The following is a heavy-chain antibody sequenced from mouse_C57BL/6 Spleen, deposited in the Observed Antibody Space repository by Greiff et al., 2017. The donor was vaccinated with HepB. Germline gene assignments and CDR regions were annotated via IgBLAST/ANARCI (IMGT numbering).Heavy chain of an antibody. Sequence: QVQLKESGAELARPGASVKLSCKASGYTFTSYGISWVKQRTGQGLEWIGEIYPRSGNTYYNEKFKGKATLTADKSSSTAYMELRSLTSEDSAVYFCARGIYYGNVDYWGQGTTLTVSS. V-gene: IGHV1-81*01. D-gene: IGHD2-1*01. CDR2: IYPRSGNT. CDR3: ARGIYYGNVDY. J-gene: IGHJ2*01. CDR1: GYTFTSYG.